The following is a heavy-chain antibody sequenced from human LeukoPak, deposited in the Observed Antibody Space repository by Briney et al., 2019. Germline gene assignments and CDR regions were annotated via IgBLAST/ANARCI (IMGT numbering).Heavy chain of an antibody. Sequence: GGSLRLSCAASGFTFSSYAMSWVRQAPGKGLEWVSAISGSGGSTYYADSVKGRFTISRDNSKNTLYLQMNSLRAEDTAVYYCARSELRYFDWLLPQYYYYGMDVWGQGTTATVSS. V-gene: IGHV3-23*01. CDR3: ARSELRYFDWLLPQYYYYGMDV. D-gene: IGHD3-9*01. CDR1: GFTFSSYA. CDR2: ISGSGGST. J-gene: IGHJ6*02.